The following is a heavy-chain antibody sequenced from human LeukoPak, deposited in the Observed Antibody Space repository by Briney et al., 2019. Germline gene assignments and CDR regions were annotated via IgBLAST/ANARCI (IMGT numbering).Heavy chain of an antibody. Sequence: GGSLRLSCAASGFTFSSYSMNWVRQAPGKGLEWVSSISSSSSYIYYADSVKGRFTISGDNAKNSLYLQMNSLRAKDTAVYYCARGLRSGGWSKGVGSIWGQGTMVTVSS. J-gene: IGHJ3*02. CDR1: GFTFSSYS. D-gene: IGHD6-19*01. CDR3: ARGLRSGGWSKGVGSI. V-gene: IGHV3-21*01. CDR2: ISSSSSYI.